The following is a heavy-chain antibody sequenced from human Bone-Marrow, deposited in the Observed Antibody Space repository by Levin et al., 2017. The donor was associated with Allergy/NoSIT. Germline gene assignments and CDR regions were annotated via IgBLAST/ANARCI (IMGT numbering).Heavy chain of an antibody. CDR3: VRPGLGEYYFDY. V-gene: IGHV3-74*01. J-gene: IGHJ4*02. CDR1: GFIFSSYW. CDR2: LNTDGTTT. D-gene: IGHD3-16*01. Sequence: GESPKISCAASGFIFSSYWVHWVRQAPGKGLVWVSRLNTDGTTTNYADSVKGRFTISRDNAKNTLYLQMNSLRAEDTAVYHCVRPGLGEYYFDYWGQGTLVTVSS.